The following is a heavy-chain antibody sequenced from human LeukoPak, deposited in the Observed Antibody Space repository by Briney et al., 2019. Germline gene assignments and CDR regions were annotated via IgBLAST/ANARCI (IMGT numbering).Heavy chain of an antibody. CDR3: ARDVKSYSSGASYFDY. CDR1: GFTFSSYD. V-gene: IGHV3-13*01. D-gene: IGHD6-19*01. CDR2: IGTAGDT. J-gene: IGHJ4*02. Sequence: GGSLRLSCAASGFTFSSYDMHWVRQATGKGLEWVSAIGTAGDTYYPGSVKGRFTISREKAKNSLYLQMNSLRAGDTAVYYCARDVKSYSSGASYFDYWGQGTLVTVSS.